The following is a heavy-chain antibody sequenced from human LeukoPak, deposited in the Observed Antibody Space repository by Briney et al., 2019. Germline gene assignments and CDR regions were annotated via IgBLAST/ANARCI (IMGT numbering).Heavy chain of an antibody. J-gene: IGHJ4*01. CDR1: EFNFFSYG. V-gene: IGHV3-74*01. CDR3: ARELPREVTLDY. D-gene: IGHD2-21*02. CDR2: IFTDGSTT. Sequence: WGSLRLSCVASEFNFFSYGMQWVRQAPGEGLVWVSRIFTDGSTTSYAASVKGRFTISRDNAKNTLYLEMKSLRVEDTAVYYCARELPREVTLDYWGQGTLVTVSP.